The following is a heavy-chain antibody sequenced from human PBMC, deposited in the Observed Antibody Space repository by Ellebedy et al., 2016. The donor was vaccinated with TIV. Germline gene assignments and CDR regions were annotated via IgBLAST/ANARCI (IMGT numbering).Heavy chain of an antibody. CDR2: MDAGGNT. CDR1: GFTVSGDY. V-gene: IGHV3-53*01. D-gene: IGHD2-8*01. CDR3: AREYASG. J-gene: IGHJ4*02. Sequence: GESLKISCAASGFTVSGDYMSWVRQAPGKGLEWVSIMDAGGNTHYSDPVKGRFTVSRDNSKNTLYLQMNSLRAEDTAVYYCAREYASGWGQGTLVTVPS.